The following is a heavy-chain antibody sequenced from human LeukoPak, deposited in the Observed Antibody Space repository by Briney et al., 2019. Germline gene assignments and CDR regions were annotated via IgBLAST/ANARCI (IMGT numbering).Heavy chain of an antibody. J-gene: IGHJ4*02. V-gene: IGHV1-18*01. CDR3: ARSPTYSDLAY. CDR2: ISAYNGNT. CDR1: GYTFTDYG. D-gene: IGHD2-21*01. Sequence: ASVKVSCKASGYTFTDYGISWVRQAPGQGLEWMGWISAYNGNTNYAQKLQGRVTMTTDTSTTTAYMELRSLRSDDTAAYYCARSPTYSDLAYWGQGTLVTVSS.